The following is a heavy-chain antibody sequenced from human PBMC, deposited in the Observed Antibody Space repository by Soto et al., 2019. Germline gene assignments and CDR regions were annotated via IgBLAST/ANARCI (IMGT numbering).Heavy chain of an antibody. J-gene: IGHJ6*03. D-gene: IGHD2-2*01. Sequence: QVQLVQSGAEVQKPGASVKVPCKASGYTFSNYAVHWVRQAPGQRLEWMGWINAGNGNTRNSQKIQGRVTISRDTSARTVYMELNGLRSEDTAVYFCARGHLAVVPVASWFYYMDVWGNGTTVTVSS. V-gene: IGHV1-3*01. CDR1: GYTFSNYA. CDR2: INAGNGNT. CDR3: ARGHLAVVPVASWFYYMDV.